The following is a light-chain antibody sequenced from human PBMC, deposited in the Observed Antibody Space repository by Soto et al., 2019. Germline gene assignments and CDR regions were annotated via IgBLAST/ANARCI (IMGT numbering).Light chain of an antibody. CDR2: GAS. Sequence: TGLAQSPGTLSLSPGERATLACRASQNVSSRLSVWYQHHPGPAPRLLIYGASSRATGIPDRFSGSGSGKDFSLTIRRLAHDDFAVYYCQKYGNFWTFGQGTKVDIK. V-gene: IGKV3-20*01. J-gene: IGKJ1*01. CDR1: QNVSSRL. CDR3: QKYGNFWT.